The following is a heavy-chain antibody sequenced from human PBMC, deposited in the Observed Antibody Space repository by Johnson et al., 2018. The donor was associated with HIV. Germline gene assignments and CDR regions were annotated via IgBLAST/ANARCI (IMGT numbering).Heavy chain of an antibody. CDR1: GFTVSSNY. CDR2: IFSVGDV. Sequence: VQLVESGGGVVQPGGSLRLSCAASGFTVSSNYMSWVRQAPGKGLEWVSVIFSVGDVYYADSVKGRFTISRDNSKNMVYLQMNSLRAEDTAVYYCARMTTTVSHHDAFDIWGQGTMVTVSS. D-gene: IGHD4-17*01. CDR3: ARMTTTVSHHDAFDI. J-gene: IGHJ3*02. V-gene: IGHV3-66*01.